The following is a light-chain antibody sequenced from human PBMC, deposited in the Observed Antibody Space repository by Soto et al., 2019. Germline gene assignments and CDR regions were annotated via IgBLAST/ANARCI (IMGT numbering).Light chain of an antibody. V-gene: IGKV1-6*01. Sequence: AIQMTQSPSSLSASVADRVTITCRASQGIRNDLSWYQQKPGKAPKLLIFRASSLQSGVPSRFSGSGSGTDFTLTISSLQPEDFATYYCLQGFNYPYTFGQGTRLEIK. CDR3: LQGFNYPYT. J-gene: IGKJ5*01. CDR2: RAS. CDR1: QGIRND.